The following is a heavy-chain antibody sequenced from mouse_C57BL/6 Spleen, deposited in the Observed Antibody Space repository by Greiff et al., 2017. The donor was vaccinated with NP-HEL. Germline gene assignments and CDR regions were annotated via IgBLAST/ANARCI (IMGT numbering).Heavy chain of an antibody. V-gene: IGHV5-17*01. J-gene: IGHJ3*01. CDR1: GFTFSDYG. Sequence: EVQRVESGGGLVKPGGSLKLSCAASGFTFSDYGMHWVRQAPEKGLEWVAYISSGSSTIYYADKVKGRFTISRDNAKNTLFLQMTSLRSEDTAMYYCARPYDGYYWGFAYWGQGTLVTVSA. CDR3: ARPYDGYYWGFAY. CDR2: ISSGSSTI. D-gene: IGHD2-3*01.